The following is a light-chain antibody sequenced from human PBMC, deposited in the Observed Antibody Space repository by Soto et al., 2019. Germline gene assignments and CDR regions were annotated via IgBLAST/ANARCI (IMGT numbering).Light chain of an antibody. CDR1: STDVGGYNY. CDR3: CSYAGRDTLYV. J-gene: IGLJ1*01. CDR2: DVS. Sequence: QSVLSQPRSVSGYPGQSVTISCTGTSTDVGGYNYVSWYQQHPGKVPKLMLYDVSKRPSGVPDRFSGSKSGNTASLTISGLQAEDEADYYCCSYAGRDTLYVFGSVTKVTVL. V-gene: IGLV2-11*01.